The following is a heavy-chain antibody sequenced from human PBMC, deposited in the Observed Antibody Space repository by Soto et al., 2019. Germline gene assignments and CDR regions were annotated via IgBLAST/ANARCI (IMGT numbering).Heavy chain of an antibody. V-gene: IGHV3-30-3*01. CDR3: ARDSPCHY. CDR2: ISYDGSNK. CDR1: RFTFSSYG. J-gene: IGHJ4*02. Sequence: VQLVESGGGLVQPGRSLRLSCAASRFTFSSYGMHWVRQAPGKGLERVAVISYDGSNKYYADSVKGRFTISRDNSKNTLYLQMTSLRAEDTAVYYCARDSPCHYWGQGTLVTASS. D-gene: IGHD2-2*01.